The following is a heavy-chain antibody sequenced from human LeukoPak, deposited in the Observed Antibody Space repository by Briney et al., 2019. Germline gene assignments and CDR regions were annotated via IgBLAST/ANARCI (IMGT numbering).Heavy chain of an antibody. V-gene: IGHV3-21*01. CDR3: ARVNHEGPYGSFDY. CDR2: ISSSSSYI. D-gene: IGHD3-10*01. CDR1: GFTFSNYS. J-gene: IGHJ4*02. Sequence: GGSLRLSCAASGFTFSNYSMNWVRQAPGKGLEWVSSISSSSSYIYYADSVKGRFTISRDNAKNSLYLQMNSLRAEDTAVYYCARVNHEGPYGSFDYWGQGTLVTVSS.